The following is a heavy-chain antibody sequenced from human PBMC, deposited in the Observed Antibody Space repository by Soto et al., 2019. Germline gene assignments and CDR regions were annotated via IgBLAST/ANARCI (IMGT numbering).Heavy chain of an antibody. J-gene: IGHJ4*02. CDR2: IIPIFGTA. D-gene: IGHD2-8*01. CDR1: GGTFSSYA. CDR3: AGSSRGQWYFDY. Sequence: GASVKVSCKASGGTFSSYAISGVRQAPGQGLEWMGGIIPIFGTANYAQKFQGRVTITADESTSTAYMELSSLRSEDTAVYYCAGSSRGQWYFDYWGQGTLVTVSS. V-gene: IGHV1-69*13.